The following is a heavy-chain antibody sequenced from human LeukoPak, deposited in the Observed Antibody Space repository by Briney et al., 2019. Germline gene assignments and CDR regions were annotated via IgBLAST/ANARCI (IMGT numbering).Heavy chain of an antibody. D-gene: IGHD5-24*01. CDR2: IKQDGGEK. J-gene: IGHJ4*02. CDR1: GFTFSSYW. CDR3: AGRGDGNLYYFDH. Sequence: SGGSLRLSCAASGFTFSSYWMSWVRQAPGKGLEWVANIKQDGGEKYYVDSVKGRFTISRDNTKNSLYLQMNSLRPEDTAVYYCAGRGDGNLYYFDHWGQGTLVTASS. V-gene: IGHV3-7*04.